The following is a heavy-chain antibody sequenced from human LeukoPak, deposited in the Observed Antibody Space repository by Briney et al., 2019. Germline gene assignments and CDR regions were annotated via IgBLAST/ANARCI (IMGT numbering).Heavy chain of an antibody. CDR3: ARRWIQLWSPAAFDI. V-gene: IGHV4-61*02. CDR2: IYTSGST. CDR1: GGSISSSSYY. D-gene: IGHD5-18*01. Sequence: PSETLSLTCTVSGGSISSSSYYWSWVRQPGGKGLGWIGRIYTSGSTNYNPSLTSRVTISVDTSKNQFSLKLSSVTAADTAVYYCARRWIQLWSPAAFDIWGQGTMVTVSS. J-gene: IGHJ3*02.